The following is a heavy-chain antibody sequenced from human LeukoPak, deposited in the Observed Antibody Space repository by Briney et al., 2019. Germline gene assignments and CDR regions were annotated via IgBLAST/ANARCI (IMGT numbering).Heavy chain of an antibody. CDR2: IYYSGNT. J-gene: IGHJ6*03. CDR1: GDSISTSNSY. CDR3: ARVSARYSSVLGRYYYYYMDV. D-gene: IGHD6-19*01. V-gene: IGHV4-39*01. Sequence: SETLSLTCTVSGDSISTSNSYWGWIRQPLGKGLEWIGSIYYSGNTYYNASLKSRVTISVDTSKNQFSLKLSSVTAADTAVYYCARVSARYSSVLGRYYYYYMDVWGKGTTVTVSS.